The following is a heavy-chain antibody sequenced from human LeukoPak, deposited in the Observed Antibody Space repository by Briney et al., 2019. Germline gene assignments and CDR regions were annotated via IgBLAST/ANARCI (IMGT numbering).Heavy chain of an antibody. CDR3: ARVPAAGSSEYFQH. CDR2: IIPTLGIA. Sequence: VASVKVSCKASGGTFSSYAISWVRQAPGQGLEWMGRIIPTLGIANYAQKFQGRVTITADKSTSTACMELSSLRSEDTAVYYCARVPAAGSSEYFQHWGQGTLVTVSS. D-gene: IGHD6-19*01. CDR1: GGTFSSYA. V-gene: IGHV1-69*04. J-gene: IGHJ1*01.